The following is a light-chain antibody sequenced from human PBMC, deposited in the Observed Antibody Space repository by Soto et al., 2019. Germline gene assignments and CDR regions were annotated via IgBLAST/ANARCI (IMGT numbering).Light chain of an antibody. CDR2: DVS. J-gene: IGLJ1*01. V-gene: IGLV2-14*01. CDR1: SSDIGAYNY. CDR3: SSNTSSGTYV. Sequence: QSVLTQPASVSGSPGQSITISCTGASSDIGAYNYVSWYQQHPGKAPKLMIYDVSNRPSGISDRFSGSKSGNTASLTISGLQAEDEADYFCSSNTSSGTYVFGTGTKVTVL.